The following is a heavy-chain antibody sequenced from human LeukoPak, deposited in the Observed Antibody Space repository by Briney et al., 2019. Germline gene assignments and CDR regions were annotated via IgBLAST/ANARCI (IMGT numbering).Heavy chain of an antibody. CDR3: ASSGLGYCSGGSPCAFDI. V-gene: IGHV3-30-3*01. CDR1: GFTFSSYA. CDR2: ISYDGSNK. Sequence: GRSLRLSCAASGFTFSSYAMHWVAQAPGKGLEWVAVISYDGSNKYYADSVKGRFTISRDNSKNTLYLQMNSLRAEDTAVYYCASSGLGYCSGGSPCAFDIWGQGTMVTVSS. D-gene: IGHD2-15*01. J-gene: IGHJ3*02.